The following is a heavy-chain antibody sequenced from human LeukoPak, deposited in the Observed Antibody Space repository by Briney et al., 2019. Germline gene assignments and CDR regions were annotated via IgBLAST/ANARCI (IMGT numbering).Heavy chain of an antibody. V-gene: IGHV1-24*01. CDR1: GYTLTELS. J-gene: IGHJ4*02. CDR2: FDPEDGET. Sequence: ASVKVSCKVSGYTLTELSMHWVRQAPGKGLEWMGGFDPEDGETIYAQKFQGRVTMTEDTSTDTAYMELSSLRSEDTAVYYCAAASDYYDSIYGMAFDYWGQGTLVTVSS. D-gene: IGHD3-22*01. CDR3: AAASDYYDSIYGMAFDY.